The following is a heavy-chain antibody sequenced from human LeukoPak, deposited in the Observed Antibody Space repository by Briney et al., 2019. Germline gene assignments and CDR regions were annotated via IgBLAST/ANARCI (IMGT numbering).Heavy chain of an antibody. J-gene: IGHJ5*02. Sequence: GGSLRLSCAASGFTFSSYAMNWVRQAPGKGLEWVSTISGSGGSTYYADSVKGRFTISGDNSKNTLWLQMNSLRAEDTAVYYCAKDPELSGTDSWFDPWGQGTLVTVSS. D-gene: IGHD1-20*01. CDR1: GFTFSSYA. V-gene: IGHV3-23*01. CDR2: ISGSGGST. CDR3: AKDPELSGTDSWFDP.